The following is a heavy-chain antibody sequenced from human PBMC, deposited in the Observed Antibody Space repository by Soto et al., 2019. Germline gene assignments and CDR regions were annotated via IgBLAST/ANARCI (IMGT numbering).Heavy chain of an antibody. CDR1: GFTFSAFN. V-gene: IGHV3-73*02. Sequence: EMQLVESGGGLVRPGGSLKLSCAASGFTFSAFNVHWVRQASGKGLEWIGHIGGKANSYATTFAASVKGRFTISRDDSKNTAELQMNSLKTEDTAVYYGSRQGPGFGPVTDFRWYVDVWGRGTPVTVSS. CDR2: IGGKANSYAT. CDR3: SRQGPGFGPVTDFRWYVDV. J-gene: IGHJ2*01. D-gene: IGHD3-3*01.